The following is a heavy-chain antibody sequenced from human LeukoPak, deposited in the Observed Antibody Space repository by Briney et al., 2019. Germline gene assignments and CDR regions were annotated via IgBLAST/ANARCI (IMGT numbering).Heavy chain of an antibody. Sequence: ASVKVSCKSSGYTFTVYYMHWVRQAPGQGLEWMGWINPNSGATDYAQKFQGRVTMTRDTSISTAYMELSSLKSDDTAVYYCAKIGSSHDFDYWGQGTLITVSS. D-gene: IGHD1-26*01. J-gene: IGHJ4*02. CDR3: AKIGSSHDFDY. CDR2: INPNSGAT. CDR1: GYTFTVYY. V-gene: IGHV1-2*02.